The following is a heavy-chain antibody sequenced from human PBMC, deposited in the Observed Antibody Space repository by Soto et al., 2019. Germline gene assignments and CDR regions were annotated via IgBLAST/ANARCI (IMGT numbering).Heavy chain of an antibody. D-gene: IGHD1-26*01. Sequence: SETLSLTCTVSGGSIGRYYWSWFRQPPGKGLEWIGYIYYSGSTDYNPSLKSRVTISVDTSKSQFSLRLSSVTAADTAVYYCARSGGSYRLYHFDYWGHGTLVTVSS. CDR1: GGSIGRYY. V-gene: IGHV4-59*08. CDR3: ARSGGSYRLYHFDY. J-gene: IGHJ4*01. CDR2: IYYSGST.